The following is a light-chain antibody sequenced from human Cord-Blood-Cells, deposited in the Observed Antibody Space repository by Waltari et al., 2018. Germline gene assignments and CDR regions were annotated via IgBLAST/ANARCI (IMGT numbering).Light chain of an antibody. CDR2: DVS. CDR1: SSDVGGYNY. CDR3: SSYTSSSTLV. V-gene: IGLV2-14*01. J-gene: IGLJ2*01. Sequence: QSALTQPASVSGSPGQSITISCTGTSSDVGGYNYVSWYQQHPGKAPKHMIYDVSKRPSGVSNRFSGSKSGNTASLTISELQAEDEADYYCSSYTSSSTLVFGGGTKLTVL.